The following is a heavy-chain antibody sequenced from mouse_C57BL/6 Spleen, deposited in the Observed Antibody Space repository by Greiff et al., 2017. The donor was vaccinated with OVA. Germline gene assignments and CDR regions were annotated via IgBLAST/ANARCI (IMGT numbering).Heavy chain of an antibody. Sequence: ESGPGILQPSQTLSLTCSFSGFSLSTFGMGVGWIRQPSGKGLEWLAHIWWDDDKYYNPALKSRLTISKDTSKNQVFLKIANVDTADTATYYCARIPAQATSFYFDYWGQGTTLTVSS. J-gene: IGHJ2*01. CDR2: IWWDDDK. CDR3: ARIPAQATSFYFDY. V-gene: IGHV8-8*01. D-gene: IGHD3-2*02. CDR1: GFSLSTFGMG.